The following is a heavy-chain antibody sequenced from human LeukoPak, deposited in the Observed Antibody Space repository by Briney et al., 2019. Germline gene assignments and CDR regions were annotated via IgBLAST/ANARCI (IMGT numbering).Heavy chain of an antibody. CDR1: GGSFSGYY. D-gene: IGHD3-22*01. CDR2: INHSGST. CDR3: ARGGIVVVITARPFDY. J-gene: IGHJ4*02. V-gene: IGHV4-34*01. Sequence: SETLSLTCAVYGGSFSGYYWCWIRQPPGKGLEWIGEINHSGSTNYNPSLKSRVTISVDTSKNQFSLKLSSVTAADTAVYYCARGGIVVVITARPFDYWGQGTLVTVSS.